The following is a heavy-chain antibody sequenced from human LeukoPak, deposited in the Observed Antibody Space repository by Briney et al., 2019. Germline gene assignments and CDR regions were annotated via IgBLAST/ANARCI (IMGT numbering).Heavy chain of an antibody. Sequence: PGGSLRLSCAASGFTFSSYGIHWVRQAPGKGLEWVAVISYDGSNKYYADSVKGRFTISGDNSKNTLYLQMNSLRAEDTAVYYCARAVTTVVTPFDYWGQGTLVTVSS. J-gene: IGHJ4*02. CDR3: ARAVTTVVTPFDY. CDR1: GFTFSSYG. V-gene: IGHV3-30*19. CDR2: ISYDGSNK. D-gene: IGHD4-23*01.